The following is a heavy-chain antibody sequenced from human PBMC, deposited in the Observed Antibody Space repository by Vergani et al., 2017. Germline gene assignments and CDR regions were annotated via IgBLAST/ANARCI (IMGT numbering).Heavy chain of an antibody. D-gene: IGHD6-13*01. J-gene: IGHJ6*02. Sequence: EVQLVESGGGLVKPGGSLRLSCAASGFTFSSYSMNWVRQAPGKGLEWVSYISSSSSTIYYADSVKGRFTISRDNAKNSLYLQMNSLRAEDTAVYYGARGPYSSSWYPPGMDVWGQGTTVTVSS. V-gene: IGHV3-21*05. CDR1: GFTFSSYS. CDR3: ARGPYSSSWYPPGMDV. CDR2: ISSSSSTI.